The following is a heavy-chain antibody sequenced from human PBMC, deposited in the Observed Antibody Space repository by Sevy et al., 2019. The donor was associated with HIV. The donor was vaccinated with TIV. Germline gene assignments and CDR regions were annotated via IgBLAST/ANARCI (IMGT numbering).Heavy chain of an antibody. J-gene: IGHJ6*02. D-gene: IGHD2-15*01. Sequence: GGSLRLSCAASGFTFSSYAMHWVRQAPGKGLEWVAVISYDGSNKYYADSVKGRFTISRDNSKNTLYLQMNSLRAEDTAVYYCARDESRILHGGRPRTGSGMDVWGQGTTVTVSS. V-gene: IGHV3-30-3*01. CDR3: ARDESRILHGGRPRTGSGMDV. CDR1: GFTFSSYA. CDR2: ISYDGSNK.